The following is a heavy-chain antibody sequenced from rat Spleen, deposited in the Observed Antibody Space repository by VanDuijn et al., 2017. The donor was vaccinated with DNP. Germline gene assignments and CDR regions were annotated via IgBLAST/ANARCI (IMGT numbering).Heavy chain of an antibody. V-gene: IGHV5S13*01. CDR3: VREKFGVDY. J-gene: IGHJ2*01. Sequence: EVQLVESGGGLVQPGRSMKLSCAASGFTFRNYGMAWVRQAPTRGLEWVASLGTGGDNTFYLDSVKGRFTISRDNAQNTLYLQMSKLESEDTAIYYCVREKFGVDYWGQGVMVTVSS. CDR1: GFTFRNYG. D-gene: IGHD4-3*01. CDR2: LGTGGDNT.